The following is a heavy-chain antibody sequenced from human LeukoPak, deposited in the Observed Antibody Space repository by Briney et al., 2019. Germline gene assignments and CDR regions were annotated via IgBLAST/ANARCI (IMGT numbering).Heavy chain of an antibody. CDR3: ASAPRGGSYSKAFDY. V-gene: IGHV3-7*01. J-gene: IGHJ4*02. CDR1: GFVFGSYW. Sequence: GGSLRLSCAASGFVFGSYWLSWVRQGPGKGLEWVANIKQDVGEIYYVDSVKGRFTISRDNARSALYLQMNNLRAEATGVYYCASAPRGGSYSKAFDYWGQGTLVTVSS. CDR2: IKQDVGEI. D-gene: IGHD1-26*01.